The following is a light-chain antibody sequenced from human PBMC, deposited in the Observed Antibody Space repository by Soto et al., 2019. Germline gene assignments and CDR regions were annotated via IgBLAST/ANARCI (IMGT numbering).Light chain of an antibody. V-gene: IGLV2-14*01. CDR3: GSYTTSSTVL. Sequence: QSALTQPASVSGSPGQSITISCTGTSSDVGGYNYVSWYQQHPGKAPKLMIYEVSNRPSGVSNRFSGSKSDNTASLTISGLQAEDEADYYCGSYTTSSTVLFGGGTKLTVL. CDR1: SSDVGGYNY. CDR2: EVS. J-gene: IGLJ3*02.